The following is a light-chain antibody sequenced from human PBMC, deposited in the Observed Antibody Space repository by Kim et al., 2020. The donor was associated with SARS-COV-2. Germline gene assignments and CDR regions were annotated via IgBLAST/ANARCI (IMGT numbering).Light chain of an antibody. CDR3: QQYDNLPLT. J-gene: IGKJ4*01. CDR1: QDITTS. CDR2: DAS. Sequence: DIQMTQSPSSLSASVGDKVTITCRASQDITTSLNWYQQKPGKAPKFLIYDASNLEAGVTSRFSGSGSGTDFKFIISSLQPEDIATYYCQQYDNLPLTFGGGTKVDIK. V-gene: IGKV1-33*01.